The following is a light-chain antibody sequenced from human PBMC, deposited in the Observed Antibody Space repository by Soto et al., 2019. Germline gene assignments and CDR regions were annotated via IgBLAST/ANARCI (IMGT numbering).Light chain of an antibody. CDR3: RHYINSQWT. CDR1: QSVSSTY. J-gene: IGKJ1*01. CDR2: AAS. V-gene: IGKV3-20*01. Sequence: EIVLTQSPGTLSLSPGERATLSCRPSQSVSSTYLDWYQQKPGQAPRLLIYAASSRATGIPDRISGGVSATDFTLTISRLEPEDFAVYYCRHYINSQWTFGQGTKVQIK.